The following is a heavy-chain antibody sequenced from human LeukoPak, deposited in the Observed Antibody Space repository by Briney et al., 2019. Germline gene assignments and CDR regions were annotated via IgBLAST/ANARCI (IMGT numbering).Heavy chain of an antibody. Sequence: SDTLSLPCTVSGGSISSGSYYWSWIRQPAGKGLEWIGRIYTSGSTNYNPSLKSRVTISVDTSKNQFSLKLSSVTAADTAVYYCARLLRVGYCSTTSCNWFDPWGQGTLVTVSS. CDR1: GGSISSGSYY. D-gene: IGHD2-2*03. CDR2: IYTSGST. V-gene: IGHV4-61*02. J-gene: IGHJ5*02. CDR3: ARLLRVGYCSTTSCNWFDP.